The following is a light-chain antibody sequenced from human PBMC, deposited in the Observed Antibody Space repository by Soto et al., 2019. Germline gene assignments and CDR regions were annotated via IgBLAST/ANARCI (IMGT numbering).Light chain of an antibody. J-gene: IGKJ1*01. CDR2: EAS. CDR1: QSIRNS. V-gene: IGKV1-5*01. CDR3: QQYSSYSLT. Sequence: DIQMTQSPSTLSASIGDRVTLTCRASQSIRNSLAWYQQKAGKAPRLLIFEASRLESGVPSRLSVSGSGTEFTLTISSLQPDDFATYYCQQYSSYSLTFGQGTKVEFK.